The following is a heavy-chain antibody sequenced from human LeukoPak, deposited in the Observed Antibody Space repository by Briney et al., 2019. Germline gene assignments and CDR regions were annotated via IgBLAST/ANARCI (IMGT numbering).Heavy chain of an antibody. D-gene: IGHD1-26*01. CDR1: GFPFAPFW. J-gene: IGHJ4*02. CDR2: MNRDGSEV. CDR3: TRGAGSADY. V-gene: IGHV3-7*05. Sequence: GGSLRLSCAASGFPFAPFWMTWVRQAPGKGPEFVATMNRDGSEVAYGNSVRGRFTLSRANAKNSLYLQMNSLRAEDTAVYYCTRGAGSADYWGQGTLVTVSS.